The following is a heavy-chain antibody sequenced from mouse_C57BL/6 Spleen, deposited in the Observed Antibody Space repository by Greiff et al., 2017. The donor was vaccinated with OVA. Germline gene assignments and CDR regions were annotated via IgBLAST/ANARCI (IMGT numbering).Heavy chain of an antibody. CDR1: GFTFSDYY. D-gene: IGHD2-12*01. V-gene: IGHV5-16*01. CDR2: INYDGSST. CDR3: ARDDDDGGFAY. J-gene: IGHJ3*01. Sequence: EVKLVESEGGLVQPGSSMKLSCTASGFTFSDYYMAWVRQVPEKGLEWVANINYDGSSTYYLDSLKSRFIISRDNAKNILYLQMSSLKSEDTATYYCARDDDDGGFAYWGQGTLVTVSA.